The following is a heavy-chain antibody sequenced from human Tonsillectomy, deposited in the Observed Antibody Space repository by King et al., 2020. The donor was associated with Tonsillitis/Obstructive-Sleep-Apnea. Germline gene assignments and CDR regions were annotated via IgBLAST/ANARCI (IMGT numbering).Heavy chain of an antibody. J-gene: IGHJ4*02. Sequence: VQLVESGGGLVQPGGSLRLSCAASGFTFSNYWMHWVRQAPGRGLVWVSGINSAGSSTAYADSVKGRFTISRDNAKNTLHLQMNSLRAVETAVYYCVREGPDYWGQGTLVTVSS. CDR1: GFTFSNYW. V-gene: IGHV3-74*01. CDR2: INSAGSST. CDR3: VREGPDY.